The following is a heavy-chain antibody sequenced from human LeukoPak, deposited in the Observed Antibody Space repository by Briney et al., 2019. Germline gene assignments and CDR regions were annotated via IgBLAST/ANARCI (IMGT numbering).Heavy chain of an antibody. J-gene: IGHJ5*02. CDR2: IYYSGNT. Sequence: SQTLSLTCTVSGGSISSGDYYWSWIRQPPGRGLEWIGYIYYSGNTYYNPSLRSRVTISVDTSKNQFSLKLTSVTAADTAVYYCARTTYFCGSTICYPNWFDPWGQGSLVTVSS. V-gene: IGHV4-30-4*01. CDR3: ARTTYFCGSTICYPNWFDP. D-gene: IGHD2-2*01. CDR1: GGSISSGDYY.